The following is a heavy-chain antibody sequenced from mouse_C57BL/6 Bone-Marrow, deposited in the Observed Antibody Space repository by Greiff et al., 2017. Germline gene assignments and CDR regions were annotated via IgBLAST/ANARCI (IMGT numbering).Heavy chain of an antibody. Sequence: VQLQQSGPELVKPGASVKIPCKASGYTFTDYNMDWVKQSHGKSLEWIGDINPNNGGTIYNQKFKGKATLTVDKSSSTAYMELRSLTSEDTAVYYCAIYYYGSSSAWFAYWGQGTLVNVSA. CDR3: AIYYYGSSSAWFAY. V-gene: IGHV1-18*01. J-gene: IGHJ3*01. D-gene: IGHD1-1*01. CDR1: GYTFTDYN. CDR2: INPNNGGT.